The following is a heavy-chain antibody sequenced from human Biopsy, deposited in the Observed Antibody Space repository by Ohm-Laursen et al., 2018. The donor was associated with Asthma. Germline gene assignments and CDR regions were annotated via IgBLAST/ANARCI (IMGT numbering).Heavy chain of an antibody. J-gene: IGHJ6*02. Sequence: SSVKVSCKASGYTFTSYYMHWVRQAPGQGLEWMGWINPNSGGTNYAQKFQGWVTMTRDTSISTAYMELSSLSSEDTAVYYCARGYSGSDRIVYYYSGLEVWGQGTTVTVSS. D-gene: IGHD5-12*01. V-gene: IGHV1-2*04. CDR1: GYTFTSYY. CDR2: INPNSGGT. CDR3: ARGYSGSDRIVYYYSGLEV.